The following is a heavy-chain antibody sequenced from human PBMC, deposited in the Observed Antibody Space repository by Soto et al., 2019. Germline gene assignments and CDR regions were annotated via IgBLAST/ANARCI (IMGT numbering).Heavy chain of an antibody. D-gene: IGHD5-18*01. J-gene: IGHJ3*02. CDR2: VYSSGTT. Sequence: SETLSLTCTVSGVSISSSRHYWGWIRQPPGRGLEWIGTVYSSGTTYYNPSLKSRLTISIDTSKNLFSLNLSSVTAADTAVYYRARVWGYSYGLASDIWGQGTMVTVS. V-gene: IGHV4-39*01. CDR1: GVSISSSRHY. CDR3: ARVWGYSYGLASDI.